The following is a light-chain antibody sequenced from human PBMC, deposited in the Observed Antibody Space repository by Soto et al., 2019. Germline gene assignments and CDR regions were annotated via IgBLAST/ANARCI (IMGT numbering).Light chain of an antibody. CDR1: QSVSSY. CDR3: KQRSNWLSIT. V-gene: IGKV3-11*01. Sequence: EIVLTQSPATLSLSPGERATLSCRASQSVSSYLAWYQQKPGQAPRLLIYDASNRATGIPARFSGSGSGTDFTLTISCLEPEDFAVYYCKQRSNWLSITFGQGTRLEIK. J-gene: IGKJ5*01. CDR2: DAS.